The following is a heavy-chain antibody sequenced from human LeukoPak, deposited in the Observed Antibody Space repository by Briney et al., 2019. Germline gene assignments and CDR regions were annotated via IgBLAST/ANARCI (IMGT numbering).Heavy chain of an antibody. D-gene: IGHD3-10*01. CDR2: ISYDGTNK. V-gene: IGHV3-30*03. CDR3: ATGSMVRGVIITSPPFDY. Sequence: QSGGSLRLSRAASGFTFSSYGMHWVRQAPGKGLEWVAVISYDGTNKYYADSVKGRFTISRDNSESTLFLQMNSLRAEDTAVYYCATGSMVRGVIITSPPFDYWGQGTLVTVSS. J-gene: IGHJ4*02. CDR1: GFTFSSYG.